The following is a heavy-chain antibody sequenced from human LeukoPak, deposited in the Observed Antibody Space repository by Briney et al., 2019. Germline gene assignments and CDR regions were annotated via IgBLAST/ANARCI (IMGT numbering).Heavy chain of an antibody. J-gene: IGHJ3*02. D-gene: IGHD5-18*01. V-gene: IGHV4-59*01. Sequence: SETLSLTCTVSGGPISSYYWSWIRQPPGKGLEWIGYIYYSGSTNYNPSLKSRVTISVDTSKNQFSLKLSSVTAADTAVYYCARAGYSYGYRAFDIWGQGTMVTVSS. CDR2: IYYSGST. CDR3: ARAGYSYGYRAFDI. CDR1: GGPISSYY.